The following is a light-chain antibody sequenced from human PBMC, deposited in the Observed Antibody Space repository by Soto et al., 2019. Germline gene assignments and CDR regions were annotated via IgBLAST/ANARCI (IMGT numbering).Light chain of an antibody. CDR1: QSVRSY. CDR3: QQRSRWPLT. V-gene: IGKV3-11*01. CDR2: DAS. J-gene: IGKJ4*02. Sequence: EIVLTQSPATLSLSPGERATLSCSASQSVRSYLAWYQQKPGQAPRLLIYDASNRATGIPARFSGSGSATEFTLTISSLEPEDCAVYYCQQRSRWPLTCGGGTKVDIK.